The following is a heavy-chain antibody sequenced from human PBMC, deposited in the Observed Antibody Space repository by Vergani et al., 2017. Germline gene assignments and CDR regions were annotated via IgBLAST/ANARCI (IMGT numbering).Heavy chain of an antibody. D-gene: IGHD5-12*01. CDR3: TKGRVYYHDSAGHGYDPYTGFDL. V-gene: IGHV3-9*01. Sequence: EVDLVESGGGLAQPGGSLRLSCEASGITFWKFGMHWVRQGPGKGLEWVSGISWNSGAVDYADSVRGRFTISRDNAKNSLFLEMISLRFEDTAVYFGTKGRVYYHDSAGHGYDPYTGFDLWGQGTLVTVSS. CDR2: ISWNSGAV. J-gene: IGHJ3*01. CDR1: GITFWKFG.